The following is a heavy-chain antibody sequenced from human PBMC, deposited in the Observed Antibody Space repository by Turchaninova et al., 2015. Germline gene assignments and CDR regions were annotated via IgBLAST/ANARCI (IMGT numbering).Heavy chain of an antibody. Sequence: QVQLQESDPGLVKPSETLSLTCDVSGYRIRSGHYWGWIRQPPGKGLEWIGSIYDSGNTYFNPSLKSRVTTSLDTSKNQFSLTLRSVTTADTALYYCARHGRNWGNFDYWGQGTLVTVSS. D-gene: IGHD7-27*01. CDR3: ARHGRNWGNFDY. CDR2: IYDSGNT. V-gene: IGHV4-38-2*01. J-gene: IGHJ4*02. CDR1: GYRIRSGHY.